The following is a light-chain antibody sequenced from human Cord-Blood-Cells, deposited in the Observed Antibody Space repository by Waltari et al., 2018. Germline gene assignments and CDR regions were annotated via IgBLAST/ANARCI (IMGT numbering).Light chain of an antibody. CDR3: QQRSNPIT. CDR2: DAS. Sequence: EIVLTQSPATLSLSPGERATLYCRASQSVSSYLAWYQQKPGQAPRLLIYDASNRATGIPARFSGSGSGTDFTLTSSSLGPEDFAVYYCQQRSNPITFGQGTRLEIK. CDR1: QSVSSY. J-gene: IGKJ5*01. V-gene: IGKV3-11*01.